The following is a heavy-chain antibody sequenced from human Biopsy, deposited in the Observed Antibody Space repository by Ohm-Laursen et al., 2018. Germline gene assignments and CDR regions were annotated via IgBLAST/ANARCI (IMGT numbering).Heavy chain of an antibody. Sequence: SDTLSLTCTVSGDSISSYYWSWIRQPPGKGLEWIGYVYYTGSTDYNPSLQSRVTISVDTSKNHFSLRLRSVTPADTAIYCARDRGYYSDRTVPGYLDLWGRGTLVTVSS. CDR1: GDSISSYY. J-gene: IGHJ2*01. CDR2: VYYTGST. V-gene: IGHV4-59*01. D-gene: IGHD3-22*01. CDR3: ARDRGYYSDRTVPGYLDL.